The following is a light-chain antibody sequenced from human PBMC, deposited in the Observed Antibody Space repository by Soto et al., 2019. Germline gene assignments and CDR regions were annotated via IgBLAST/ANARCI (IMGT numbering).Light chain of an antibody. J-gene: IGKJ1*01. Sequence: EIVLTQSPGSLSLSPGERATLSCRASQSVSSRFFAWYQQKPGQAPRLLIFGASVRATGIPDRSSGSGSGTDFTLTISRLEPEDFAVYYCHQYDSSLTFGQGTKVEIK. V-gene: IGKV3-20*01. CDR1: QSVSSRF. CDR2: GAS. CDR3: HQYDSSLT.